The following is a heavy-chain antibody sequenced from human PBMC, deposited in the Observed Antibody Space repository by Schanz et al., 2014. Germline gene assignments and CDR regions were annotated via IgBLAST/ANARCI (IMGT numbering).Heavy chain of an antibody. Sequence: QVQLVESGGGVVQFGRSLRLSCVASGFTFSSYGIHWFRQPAGKGLEWVAVIWNNGVTKYYADSVRGRFTISRDNSRNTLYLQMNSLRTEDTAVYYCASPSGYSDYGTYFDFWGQGTLVTVSS. V-gene: IGHV3-33*01. J-gene: IGHJ4*02. CDR3: ASPSGYSDYGTYFDF. CDR1: GFTFSSYG. CDR2: IWNNGVTK. D-gene: IGHD5-12*01.